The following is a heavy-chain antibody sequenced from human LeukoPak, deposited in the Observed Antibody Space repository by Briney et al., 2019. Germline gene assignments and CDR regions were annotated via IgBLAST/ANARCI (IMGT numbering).Heavy chain of an antibody. D-gene: IGHD6-19*01. J-gene: IGHJ6*02. CDR2: IHDSSGTI. CDR1: GFIFSNYQ. Sequence: GGSLRLSCAASGFIFSNYQMNWVRQAPGKGLEWVSYIHDSSGTIHYADSVKGRFTISRDNAKNSLYLQMNSLRAEDTAVYYCAREEVDSSGWYLNYYYYYGMDVWGQGTTVTVSS. V-gene: IGHV3-48*04. CDR3: AREEVDSSGWYLNYYYYYGMDV.